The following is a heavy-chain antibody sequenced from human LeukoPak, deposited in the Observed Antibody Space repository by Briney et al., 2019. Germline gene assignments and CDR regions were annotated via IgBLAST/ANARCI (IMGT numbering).Heavy chain of an antibody. CDR2: IWYDGSNQ. CDR3: ARDGGAYSGGGFDI. CDR1: GFTFSNYG. Sequence: GGSLRLSCAASGFTFSNYGMHWVRQAPGKGLEWVAVIWYDGSNQYYADSVKGRFTISRDNSKNTLYLQMNSLRVEDTAVYYCARDGGAYSGGGFDIWGQGTMVTVSS. V-gene: IGHV3-33*01. D-gene: IGHD2-15*01. J-gene: IGHJ3*02.